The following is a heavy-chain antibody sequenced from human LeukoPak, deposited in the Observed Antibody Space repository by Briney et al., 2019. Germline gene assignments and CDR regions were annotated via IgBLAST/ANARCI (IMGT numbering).Heavy chain of an antibody. D-gene: IGHD2-15*01. V-gene: IGHV4-4*02. CDR1: GGSISSSNW. CDR2: IYHSGST. CDR3: ARAVGVVVVVATRDFWWFDP. Sequence: PSETLSLTCAVSGGSISSSNWWSWVRQPPGKGLEWIGEIYHSGSTNYNPSLKSRVTISVDKSKNQFSLKLSSVTAADTAVYYCARAVGVVVVVATRDFWWFDPWGQGTLVTVSS. J-gene: IGHJ5*02.